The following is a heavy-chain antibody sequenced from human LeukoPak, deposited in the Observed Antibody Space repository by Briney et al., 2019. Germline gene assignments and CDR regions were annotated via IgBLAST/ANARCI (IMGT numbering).Heavy chain of an antibody. CDR2: ISGSGDNT. CDR1: GFTFSSYA. Sequence: PGGSLRLSCAASGFTFSSYAMSWVRQAPGKGLEWVSGISGSGDNTYYADSVKGRFTISRDNSKNTLYLQMNSLRAEDTAVYYCARDKNRVTIFAVAVDYWGQGTLVTVSS. V-gene: IGHV3-23*01. CDR3: ARDKNRVTIFAVAVDY. J-gene: IGHJ4*02. D-gene: IGHD3-3*01.